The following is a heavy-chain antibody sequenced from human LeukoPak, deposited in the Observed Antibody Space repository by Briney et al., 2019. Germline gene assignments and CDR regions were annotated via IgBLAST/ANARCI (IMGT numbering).Heavy chain of an antibody. V-gene: IGHV3-7*01. D-gene: IGHD3-10*01. CDR1: GFSFSSYW. Sequence: GGSLRLSCAASGFSFSSYWMSWVRQAPGKGLEWVANIKQDGSEKYYVASVKGRFTISRDNAKNSLYLQMNSLRAEDTAMYYCARAGQEWFGELGFDSWGQGTLVTVSS. CDR2: IKQDGSEK. J-gene: IGHJ4*02. CDR3: ARAGQEWFGELGFDS.